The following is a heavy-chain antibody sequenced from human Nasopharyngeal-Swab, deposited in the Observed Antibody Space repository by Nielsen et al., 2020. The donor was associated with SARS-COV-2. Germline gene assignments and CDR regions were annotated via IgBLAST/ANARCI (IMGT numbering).Heavy chain of an antibody. D-gene: IGHD6-13*01. V-gene: IGHV1-8*01. CDR3: ARRVPPFSSSWYQRYYYYYVDV. CDR2: MNPNSGNT. J-gene: IGHJ6*03. Sequence: WVRQAPGQGLEWMGWMNPNSGNTGYAQKFQGRVTMTRNTSISTAYMELSSLRSEDTAVYYCARRVPPFSSSWYQRYYYYYVDVWGKGTTVTVSS.